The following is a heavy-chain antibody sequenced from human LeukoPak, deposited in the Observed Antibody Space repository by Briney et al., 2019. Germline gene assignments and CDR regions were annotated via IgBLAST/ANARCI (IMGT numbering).Heavy chain of an antibody. CDR1: GGSFSGYY. CDR3: ARREVGRPLRYFEWLRFDP. Sequence: SETLSLTCAVYGGSFSGYYWSWIRQPPGKGLEWIGEINHSGSTNYNPSLKSRVTISVDTSKNQFSLKLSSVTAADTAVYYCARREVGRPLRYFEWLRFDPWGQGTLVTVSS. D-gene: IGHD3-9*01. CDR2: INHSGST. V-gene: IGHV4-34*01. J-gene: IGHJ5*02.